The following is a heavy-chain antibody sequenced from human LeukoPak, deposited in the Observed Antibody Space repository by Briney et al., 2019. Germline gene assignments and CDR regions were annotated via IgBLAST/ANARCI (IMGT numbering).Heavy chain of an antibody. CDR2: INPNSGGT. Sequence: ASVKVSCKASGYTFTGYYMHWVRQAPGQGLEWMGWINPNSGGTNYAQKFQGRVTMTRDTSISTAYMELSRLRSDDTAVYYCARGLSDYGSGSYSIFDYWGQGTLVTVSS. CDR3: ARGLSDYGSGSYSIFDY. V-gene: IGHV1-2*02. D-gene: IGHD3-10*01. J-gene: IGHJ4*02. CDR1: GYTFTGYY.